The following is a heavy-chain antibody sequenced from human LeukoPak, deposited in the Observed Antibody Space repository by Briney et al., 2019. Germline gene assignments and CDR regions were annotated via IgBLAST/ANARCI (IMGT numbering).Heavy chain of an antibody. V-gene: IGHV5-51*01. J-gene: IGHJ3*02. CDR1: GYSFTSYW. D-gene: IGHD3-22*01. Sequence: GESLKICCKGSGYSFTSYWIGWVRQMPGKGLEWMGIIQPGDSDTIYSPSFQGQVTISADKSINTAYLHWSSLKASDTAMYYCATQVNYYELSEDAFDIWGQGTMVTVSS. CDR2: IQPGDSDT. CDR3: ATQVNYYELSEDAFDI.